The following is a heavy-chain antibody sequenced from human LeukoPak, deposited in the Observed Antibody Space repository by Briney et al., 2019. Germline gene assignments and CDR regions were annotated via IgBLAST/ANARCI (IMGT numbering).Heavy chain of an antibody. D-gene: IGHD1-26*01. CDR2: IYSGGST. Sequence: GGSLRLSCAASGFTVSSNYMSWVRQAPGKGLEWVSVIYSGGSTYYADSVKGRFTISRDNSKNTLYLQMNSLRAEDTAVYYCASKGSLYSGSYYAFDIWGQGTKVTVSS. CDR3: ASKGSLYSGSYYAFDI. CDR1: GFTVSSNY. J-gene: IGHJ3*02. V-gene: IGHV3-53*01.